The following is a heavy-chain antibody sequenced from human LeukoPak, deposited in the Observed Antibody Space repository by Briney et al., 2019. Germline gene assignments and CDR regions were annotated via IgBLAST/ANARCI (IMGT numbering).Heavy chain of an antibody. D-gene: IGHD6-19*01. V-gene: IGHV3-66*02. CDR1: GFTVSSNY. J-gene: IGHJ4*02. CDR3: ARGPYTSGWWDYFDY. CDR2: LHSGGST. Sequence: GGSLRLSCEASGFTVSSNYTSWVRQAPGKGLEWVSVLHSGGSTYHADSVKGRFTISRDDSKNTLYLQMNRLRNEDAAVYYCARGPYTSGWWDYFDYWGQGSLVTVSS.